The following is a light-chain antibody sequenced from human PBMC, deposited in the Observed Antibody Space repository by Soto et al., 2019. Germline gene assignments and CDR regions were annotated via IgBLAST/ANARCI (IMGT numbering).Light chain of an antibody. CDR3: QQYSIWRT. CDR2: ERS. V-gene: IGKV3-11*01. J-gene: IGKJ1*01. Sequence: EIVLTQSPATLSLSPGERATLSCRASQSVSSYLAWYQQKPGQAPRLLIYERSNRATGIPPRFSGSGSGTDFTLTISSLEPEDFAVYYCQQYSIWRTFGQGTKVEIK. CDR1: QSVSSY.